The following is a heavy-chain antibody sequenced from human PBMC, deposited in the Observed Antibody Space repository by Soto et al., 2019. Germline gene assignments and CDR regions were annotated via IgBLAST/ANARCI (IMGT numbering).Heavy chain of an antibody. CDR3: ARDHMSTAIPPLYQLDY. Sequence: PWASVKVSCKASGYTFTTYYIHWVRQAPGQGLEWMGIINPSSGSTTYAQKFQGRVTMTSDTSTGTIYMELSSLTSEDTAVFYCARDHMSTAIPPLYQLDYWGQGTLVTVSS. V-gene: IGHV1-46*01. D-gene: IGHD2-2*01. J-gene: IGHJ4*02. CDR2: INPSSGST. CDR1: GYTFTTYY.